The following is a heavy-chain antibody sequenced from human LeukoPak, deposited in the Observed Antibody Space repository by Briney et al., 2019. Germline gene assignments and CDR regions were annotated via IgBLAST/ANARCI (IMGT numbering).Heavy chain of an antibody. V-gene: IGHV3-23*01. CDR3: AKPTPLYSSGWYKSFDY. Sequence: GGSLRLSCAASGFTFSSYAMSWVRQAPGKGLEWVSAISGSGGSTYYADSVKGRFTISRDNSKNTLYLQMTSLRAEDTAVYYCAKPTPLYSSGWYKSFDYWGQGTLVTVSS. D-gene: IGHD6-19*01. CDR2: ISGSGGST. J-gene: IGHJ4*02. CDR1: GFTFSSYA.